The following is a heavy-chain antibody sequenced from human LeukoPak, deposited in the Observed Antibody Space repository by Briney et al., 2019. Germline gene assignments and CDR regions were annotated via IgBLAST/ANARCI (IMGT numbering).Heavy chain of an antibody. D-gene: IGHD3-9*01. Sequence: GGSLRLSCVASGFTVSSNYMSWVRQAPGKGLEWVAVAYSGGTTYYADSVKGRFTISSDNSKNTLYLQMKSLRAEDTAVYYCARGGHYDILTGYYGGWYFDLWGRGTLVTVSS. CDR2: AYSGGTT. J-gene: IGHJ2*01. CDR3: ARGGHYDILTGYYGGWYFDL. V-gene: IGHV3-66*01. CDR1: GFTVSSNY.